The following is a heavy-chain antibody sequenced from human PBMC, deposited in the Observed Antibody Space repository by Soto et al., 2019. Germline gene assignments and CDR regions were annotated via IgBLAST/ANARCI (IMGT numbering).Heavy chain of an antibody. Sequence: QITLKESGPTLVKPTQTLTLTCTFSGFSLSTSGVGVGWIRQPPGKALEWLALIYWDDDKRYSPSLKSRLTIXKXXSKNQVVLTMTNMDPVDTATYYCAHTKYYGGNFGDWGQGTLVTVSS. CDR3: AHTKYYGGNFGD. CDR1: GFSLSTSGVG. D-gene: IGHD4-17*01. V-gene: IGHV2-5*02. J-gene: IGHJ4*02. CDR2: IYWDDDK.